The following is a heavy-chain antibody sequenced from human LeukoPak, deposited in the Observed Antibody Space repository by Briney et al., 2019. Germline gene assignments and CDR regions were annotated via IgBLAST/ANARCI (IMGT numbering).Heavy chain of an antibody. CDR2: IWYDGSNK. CDR3: AREMGAGDAFDI. CDR1: GFTFSSYG. J-gene: IGHJ3*02. Sequence: PGGSLRLSCAASGFTFSSYGMHWVRQARGKGLEWVAVIWYDGSNKYYADSVKGRFTISRDNSKNTLYLQMNSLRAEDTAVYYCAREMGAGDAFDIWGQGTMVTVSS. D-gene: IGHD3-16*01. V-gene: IGHV3-33*01.